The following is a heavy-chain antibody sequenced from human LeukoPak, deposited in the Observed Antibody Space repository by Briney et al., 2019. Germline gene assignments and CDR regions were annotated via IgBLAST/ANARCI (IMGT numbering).Heavy chain of an antibody. V-gene: IGHV3-13*04. D-gene: IGHD3-16*01. CDR3: VRGGEIGFDS. Sequence: GGSLRLSCAASGFTFSRYGMHWVRQATGKGLEWISSIGTGGNTYHIGSVKGRFTISRENAKSSLYLQMNSLRAGDTAVYYCVRGGEIGFDSWGQGTLVTVSS. CDR2: IGTGGNT. J-gene: IGHJ5*01. CDR1: GFTFSRYG.